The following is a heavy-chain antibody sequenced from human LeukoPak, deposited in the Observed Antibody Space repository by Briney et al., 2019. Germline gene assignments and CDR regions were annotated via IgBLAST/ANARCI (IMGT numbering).Heavy chain of an antibody. V-gene: IGHV1-69*05. J-gene: IGHJ4*02. D-gene: IGHD1/OR15-1a*01. CDR3: ALTTEQYYFDY. CDR1: GGTFSSYA. Sequence: ASVKVSCKASGGTFSSYAISWVRQAPGQGLEWMGRIIPIFGTANYAQKFQGRVRITTDESTSTAYMELSSLRSEDTAVYYCALTTEQYYFDYWGQGTLVTVSS. CDR2: IIPIFGTA.